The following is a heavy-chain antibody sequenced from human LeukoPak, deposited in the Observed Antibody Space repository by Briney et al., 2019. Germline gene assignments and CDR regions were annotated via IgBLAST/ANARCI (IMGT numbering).Heavy chain of an antibody. D-gene: IGHD3-22*01. Sequence: SETLSLTCTVSGGSISSSSYYWGWIRQPPGKGLEWIGSIYYSGSTYYNPSLKSRVTISVDTSKNQFSLKLSSVTAADTAVYYCAMGGAYYYDSSGPTYAFDIWGQGTMVTVSS. V-gene: IGHV4-39*07. CDR1: GGSISSSSYY. CDR2: IYYSGST. CDR3: AMGGAYYYDSSGPTYAFDI. J-gene: IGHJ3*02.